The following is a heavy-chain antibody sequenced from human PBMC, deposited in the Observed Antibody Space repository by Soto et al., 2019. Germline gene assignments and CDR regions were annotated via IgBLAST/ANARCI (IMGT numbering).Heavy chain of an antibody. Sequence: EERLLESGGALGQPGGSLRLSCTASGFTFSSYAMSWVRQAPGKGLEWVSVISGSGGLTYYADSVKGRFTISRDNLQNTLYLQMNCLRVEDTAVYYCAKDWRVGIPRGVYWGQGTLVTVSS. V-gene: IGHV3-23*01. CDR2: ISGSGGLT. D-gene: IGHD1-26*01. CDR3: AKDWRVGIPRGVY. J-gene: IGHJ4*02. CDR1: GFTFSSYA.